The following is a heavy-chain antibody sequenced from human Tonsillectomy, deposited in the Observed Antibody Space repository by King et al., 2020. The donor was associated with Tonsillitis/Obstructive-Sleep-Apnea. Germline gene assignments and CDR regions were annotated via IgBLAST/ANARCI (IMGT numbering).Heavy chain of an antibody. J-gene: IGHJ3*02. CDR3: ARAPYCSGGRCFDDAFDI. CDR1: GGSFSGFY. D-gene: IGHD2-15*01. V-gene: IGHV4-34*01. Sequence: VQLQQWGAGLLKPSETLSLTCAVDGGSFSGFYWNCILQPPGKGLEWSGEINHSGNTNYNPSRKSRVTISVDTSKNQFSLKLTSVTASDTAVYYCARAPYCSGGRCFDDAFDIWGQGTMVTVSS. CDR2: INHSGNT.